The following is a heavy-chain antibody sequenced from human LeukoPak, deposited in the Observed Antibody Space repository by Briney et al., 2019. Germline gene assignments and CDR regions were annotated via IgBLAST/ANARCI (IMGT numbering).Heavy chain of an antibody. CDR1: GGSFSGYY. CDR2: INHSGST. Sequence: SETLSLTCAVYGGSFSGYYWSWIRQPPGKGLEWIGEINHSGSTNYNPSLKSRVTISVDTSKNKFSLKLSSVTAADTAVYYCARVTPYGGWYDYWGQGTLVTVSS. V-gene: IGHV4-34*01. CDR3: ARVTPYGGWYDY. J-gene: IGHJ4*02. D-gene: IGHD6-19*01.